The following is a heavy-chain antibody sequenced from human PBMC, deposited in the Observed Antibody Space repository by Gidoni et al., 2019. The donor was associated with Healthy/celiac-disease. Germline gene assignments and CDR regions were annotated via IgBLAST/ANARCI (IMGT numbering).Heavy chain of an antibody. V-gene: IGHV3-48*03. CDR3: ARSAWVAYYFDY. CDR2: ISSSGSTI. CDR1: GFTFSSYE. J-gene: IGHJ4*02. D-gene: IGHD5-12*01. Sequence: EVQLVESGGGLVQPGGSLRLSCAASGFTFSSYEMNWVRQAPGKGLEWVAYISSSGSTIYYADSVKGRFTISRDNAKNSLYLQMNSLRAEDTAVYYCARSAWVAYYFDYWGQGTLVTVSS.